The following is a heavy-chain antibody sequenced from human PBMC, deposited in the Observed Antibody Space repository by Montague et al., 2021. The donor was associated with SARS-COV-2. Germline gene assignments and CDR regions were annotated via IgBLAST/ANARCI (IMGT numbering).Heavy chain of an antibody. V-gene: IGHV4-59*12. CDR3: ARVFRGQRLAFDF. CDR2: IYSSGSA. J-gene: IGHJ4*02. Sequence: SETLSLTCTVSGSSITSYYWSWIRQAPGKGLEWIAYIYSSGSASYNPSLRSRVTMSVDKSTNQFSLRLNSVTAADTAVYYCARVFRGQRLAFDFWGQGALVFVSS. CDR1: GSSITSYY. D-gene: IGHD6-25*01.